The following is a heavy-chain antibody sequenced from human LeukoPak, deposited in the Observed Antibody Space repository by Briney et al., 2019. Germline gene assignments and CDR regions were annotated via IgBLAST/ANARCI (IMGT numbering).Heavy chain of an antibody. D-gene: IGHD3-3*01. V-gene: IGHV4-34*01. CDR3: ARGIILRFLEWLSYNWFDP. CDR1: GGSISSYY. Sequence: SETLSLTCTVSGGSISSYYWSWIRQPPGKGLEWIGEINHSGSTNYNPSLKSRVTISVDTSKNQFSLKLSSVTAADTAVYYCARGIILRFLEWLSYNWFDPWGQGTLVTVSS. CDR2: INHSGST. J-gene: IGHJ5*02.